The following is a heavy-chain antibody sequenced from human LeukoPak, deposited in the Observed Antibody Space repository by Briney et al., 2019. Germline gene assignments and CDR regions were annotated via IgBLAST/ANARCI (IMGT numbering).Heavy chain of an antibody. CDR3: AREVTMVRGVMGY. J-gene: IGHJ4*02. CDR1: GYTFTSYG. D-gene: IGHD3-10*01. Sequence: ASVKVSCKASGYTFTSYGISWVRQAPGQGLEWMGWINPNSGGTNYAQKFQGRVTMTRDTSISTAYMELSSLRSEDTAVYYCAREVTMVRGVMGYWGQGTLVTVSS. V-gene: IGHV1-2*02. CDR2: INPNSGGT.